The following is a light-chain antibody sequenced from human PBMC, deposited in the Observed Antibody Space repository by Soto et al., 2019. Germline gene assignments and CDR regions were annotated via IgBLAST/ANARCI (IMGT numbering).Light chain of an antibody. CDR2: AAS. V-gene: IGKV1-39*01. Sequence: DIHMTQSPSSLSASVGDRVTITCRASQSISSYLNWYQQKPRKAPKLLIYAASSLQSGVPSRFSGSGSGSDFTLTISSLQPEDFATYYCQQSYSTHTFGQGTKVDIK. J-gene: IGKJ2*01. CDR3: QQSYSTHT. CDR1: QSISSY.